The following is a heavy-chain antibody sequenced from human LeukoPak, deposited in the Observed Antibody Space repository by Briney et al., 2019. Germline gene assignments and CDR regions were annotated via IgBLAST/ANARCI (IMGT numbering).Heavy chain of an antibody. Sequence: PGGSLRLSCAASGFTFSSYAMSWVRQAPGKGLEWVSAISGSGGSTYYADSVKGRFTISRDNSKNTLYLQMNSLRAEGTAVYYCAKGSDDYVWGSYLFDYWGQGTLVTVSS. CDR2: ISGSGGST. CDR1: GFTFSSYA. CDR3: AKGSDDYVWGSYLFDY. V-gene: IGHV3-23*01. D-gene: IGHD3-16*02. J-gene: IGHJ4*02.